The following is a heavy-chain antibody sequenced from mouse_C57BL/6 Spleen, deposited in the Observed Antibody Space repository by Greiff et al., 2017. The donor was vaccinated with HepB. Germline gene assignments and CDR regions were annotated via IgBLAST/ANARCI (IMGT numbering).Heavy chain of an antibody. CDR3: AREEFYGSRNYAMDY. V-gene: IGHV1-22*01. Sequence: EVQLQESGPELVKPGASVKMSCKASGYTFTDYNMHWVKQSHGKSLEWIGYINPNNGGTSYNQKFKGKATLTVNKSSSTAYMELRSLTSEDSAVYYCAREEFYGSRNYAMDYWGQGTSVTVSS. D-gene: IGHD1-1*01. CDR2: INPNNGGT. J-gene: IGHJ4*01. CDR1: GYTFTDYN.